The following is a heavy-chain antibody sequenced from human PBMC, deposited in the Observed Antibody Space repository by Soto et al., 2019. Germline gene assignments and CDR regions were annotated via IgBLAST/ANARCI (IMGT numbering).Heavy chain of an antibody. D-gene: IGHD6-19*01. CDR2: IYSGGST. J-gene: IGHJ4*02. CDR1: GFTVSSNY. Sequence: VQLVESGGGLIQPGGSLRLSCAASGFTVSSNYMSWVRQAPGKGLEWVSVIYSGGSTYYADSVKGRFTISRDNSKNTLYLQMNSLRAEDTAVYYCARGLASGWYRNDYFDYWGQGTLVTVSS. V-gene: IGHV3-53*01. CDR3: ARGLASGWYRNDYFDY.